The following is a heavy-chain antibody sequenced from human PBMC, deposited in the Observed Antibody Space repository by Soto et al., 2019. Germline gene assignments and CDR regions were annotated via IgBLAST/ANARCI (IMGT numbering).Heavy chain of an antibody. CDR3: AKADGQQWLLPHLEN. CDR2: ISCCGGTA. V-gene: IGHV3-23*01. Sequence: EVQLLESGGGLVRTGESLSLSCAASGFNFNKYAMSWVRQAPGEGLEWVSGISCCGGTASYADSVKGRFTIARDDAKNTLYLDMNSLRVEDTAEYYCAKADGQQWLLPHLENWGRGTLVTVS. D-gene: IGHD6-19*01. CDR1: GFNFNKYA. J-gene: IGHJ4*02.